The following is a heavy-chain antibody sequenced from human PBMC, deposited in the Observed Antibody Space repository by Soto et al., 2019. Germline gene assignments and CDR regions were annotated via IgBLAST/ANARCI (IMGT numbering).Heavy chain of an antibody. CDR1: GYTFTSYV. J-gene: IGHJ4*02. CDR2: ISADNHNT. CDR3: ARESRNYDALDY. Sequence: QVQLMQSGLEVKRPGASVKVSCKTSGYTFTSYVISWVRQAPGHGLEWMGWISADNHNTNVAQNFQGRVTLTTDTSTTTVFMELRNLRSDDTAVYYCARESRNYDALDYWGKGTLVTVSS. D-gene: IGHD3-22*01. V-gene: IGHV1-18*01.